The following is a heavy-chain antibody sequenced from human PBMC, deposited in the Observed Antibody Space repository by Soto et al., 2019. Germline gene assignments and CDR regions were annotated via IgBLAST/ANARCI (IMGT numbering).Heavy chain of an antibody. V-gene: IGHV5-10-1*01. D-gene: IGHD3-22*01. CDR1: GYSFTSYW. J-gene: IGHJ4*02. CDR3: ARLNHYYDKAVDY. CDR2: IAPSDSYT. Sequence: EVQLEQSGAEEKQPGESLRISCKGSGYSFTSYWISWVRQMPGKGLEWMGRIAPSDSYTHYSPSLRRHGTITADKAIGASYLQWSRRKAYDTVMYFGARLNHYYDKAVDYWGQGTLVTVSS.